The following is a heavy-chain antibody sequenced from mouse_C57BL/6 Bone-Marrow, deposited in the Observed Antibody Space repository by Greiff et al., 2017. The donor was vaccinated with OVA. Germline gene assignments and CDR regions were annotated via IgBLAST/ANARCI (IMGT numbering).Heavy chain of an antibody. CDR2: IHPNSGGT. D-gene: IGHD1-1*01. CDR1: GYTFTSYW. CDR3: AENLFRFDY. J-gene: IGHJ2*01. V-gene: IGHV1-64*01. Sequence: VQLQQPGAELVKPGASVKLSCKASGYTFTSYWMHWVKQRPGQGLEWIGMIHPNSGGTNYNEKFKSKATLTVDKSSSTAYMQLSSLTSEDSAVYFCAENLFRFDYWGQGTTLTVSS.